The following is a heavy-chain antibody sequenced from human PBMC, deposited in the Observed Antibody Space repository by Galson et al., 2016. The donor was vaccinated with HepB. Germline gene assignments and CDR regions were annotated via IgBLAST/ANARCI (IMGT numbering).Heavy chain of an antibody. J-gene: IGHJ4*03. CDR1: GGSMSSTY. D-gene: IGHD5-24*01. Sequence: SETLSLTCTVSGGSMSSTYWNWVRQSPGRGLEWIGSVSDHESAIYNPSLTGRVTFSLDRSNNQFSLRLSSVTAADTAIYYCVTGDGWLPDYWGQGTLVTVST. CDR2: VSDHESA. V-gene: IGHV4-59*01. CDR3: VTGDGWLPDY.